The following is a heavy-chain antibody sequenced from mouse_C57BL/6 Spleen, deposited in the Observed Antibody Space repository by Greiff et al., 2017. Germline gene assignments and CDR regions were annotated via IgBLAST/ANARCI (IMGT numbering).Heavy chain of an antibody. CDR3: TRTGTGWFAY. V-gene: IGHV1-15*01. Sequence: VQLQQSGAELVRPGASVTLSCKASGYTFTDYELHWVKQTPVHGLEWIGAIDPETGGTAYNQKFKGKAILTADKSSSTAYMALRSLTSEDSAVYYWTRTGTGWFAYWGQGTLGT. CDR1: GYTFTDYE. CDR2: IDPETGGT. D-gene: IGHD4-1*01. J-gene: IGHJ3*01.